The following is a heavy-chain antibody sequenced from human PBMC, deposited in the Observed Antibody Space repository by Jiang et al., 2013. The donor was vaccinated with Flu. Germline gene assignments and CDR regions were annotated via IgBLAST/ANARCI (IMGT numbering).Heavy chain of an antibody. CDR3: AKSDTGYGXSELLGLGY. D-gene: IGHD5-12*01. Sequence: VQLVESGGGLVQPGGSLRLSCAASGFSFSGYAMSWVRQAPGKGLEWVSGISGSGASTFYADSVKGRFTSSRDSSKSTLYLQMYSLAAADTAVYYCAKSDTGYGXSELLGLGYWGQGTLVTVSS. CDR1: GFSFSGYA. CDR2: ISGSGAST. J-gene: IGHJ4*02. V-gene: IGHV3-23*04.